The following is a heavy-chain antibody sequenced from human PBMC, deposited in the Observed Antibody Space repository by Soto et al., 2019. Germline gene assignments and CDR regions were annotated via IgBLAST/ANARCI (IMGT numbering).Heavy chain of an antibody. J-gene: IGHJ4*02. D-gene: IGHD1-26*01. CDR3: ARGWETVGATTAFAY. V-gene: IGHV1-69*06. CDR1: GGTFSKYA. Sequence: QVQLVQSGAEVKKPGSSVKVSCQASGGTFSKYAINWVRQAPGRGLEWMGGINPIFGTVAYAQNFQGRVTITADKSTTTAYMEVSSLRSDDTAVYYCARGWETVGATTAFAYWGQGTLVTVSS. CDR2: INPIFGTV.